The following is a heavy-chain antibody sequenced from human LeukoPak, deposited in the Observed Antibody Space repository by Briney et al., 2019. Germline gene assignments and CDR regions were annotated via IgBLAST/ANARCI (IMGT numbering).Heavy chain of an antibody. J-gene: IGHJ4*02. CDR1: GFIFSNYD. CDR3: TQNLEILPGAY. V-gene: IGHV3-30*02. D-gene: IGHD3-3*01. Sequence: GGSLRLSCAASGFIFSNYDMHWVRQPPGKGLEYLSFIRYDGSKKYYADSVKGRFTISRDNSKNTLYLQIHSLSPEDTAIYYCTQNLEILPGAYWGQGTLVTVSS. CDR2: IRYDGSKK.